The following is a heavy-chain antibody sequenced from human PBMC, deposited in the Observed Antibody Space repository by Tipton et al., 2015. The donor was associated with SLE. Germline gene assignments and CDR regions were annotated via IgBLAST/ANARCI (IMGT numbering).Heavy chain of an antibody. Sequence: QLVQSGAEVKKSGSSVKVSCKASGGTFSSYGISWVRQAPGQGLEWMGRIIPMLGIIDYAQKFRGRVTITADTSTSTAYMEMSSLRSEDTAVYYCARSERVYYYMDVWGKGTTVTVSS. CDR2: IIPMLGII. CDR3: ARSERVYYYMDV. V-gene: IGHV1-69*09. J-gene: IGHJ6*03. CDR1: GGTFSSYG.